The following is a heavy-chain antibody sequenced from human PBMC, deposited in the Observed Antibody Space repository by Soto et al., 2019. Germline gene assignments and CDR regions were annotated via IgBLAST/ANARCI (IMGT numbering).Heavy chain of an antibody. CDR3: ARDNSIIVVVVTRFDN. V-gene: IGHV3-23*01. CDR2: ITGSGDTT. D-gene: IGHD3-22*01. J-gene: IGHJ5*02. Sequence: GGSLRLSCAASGFSFTSYALSWVRQAPGRGLEWVAAITGSGDTTYYADSVKGRFTISRDNSRNTLYLQMNSLRVEDTAVYYCARDNSIIVVVVTRFDNWGQGTLVTVSS. CDR1: GFSFTSYA.